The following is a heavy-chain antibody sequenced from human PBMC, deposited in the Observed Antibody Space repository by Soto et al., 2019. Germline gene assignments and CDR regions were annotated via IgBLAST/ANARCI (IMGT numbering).Heavy chain of an antibody. CDR2: IYYSGST. CDR1: GGSISSSSYY. V-gene: IGHV4-39*07. Sequence: SETLSLTCTVSGGSISSSSYYWGWIRQPPGKGLEWIGNIYYSGSTYYNPSLKSRVTISVDTSKNQFSLKVSSVTAADTAVYYCAILLRSTYGMDVWGQGTTVTVSS. J-gene: IGHJ6*02. D-gene: IGHD3-3*01. CDR3: AILLRSTYGMDV.